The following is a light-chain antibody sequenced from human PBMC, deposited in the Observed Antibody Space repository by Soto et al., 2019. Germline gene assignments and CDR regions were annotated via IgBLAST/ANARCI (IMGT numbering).Light chain of an antibody. V-gene: IGKV3-20*01. CDR2: GAS. Sequence: EIVLTQSPGTLSLYPGDSAALSCRASQSVSSRSLAWYQQKRGQAPRLLIHGASNRATGIPDRFSGSGSGTDFTLTISRLEPEDFAVYYCQQYGSSPRTFGRGNKVEV. CDR1: QSVSSRS. CDR3: QQYGSSPRT. J-gene: IGKJ4*02.